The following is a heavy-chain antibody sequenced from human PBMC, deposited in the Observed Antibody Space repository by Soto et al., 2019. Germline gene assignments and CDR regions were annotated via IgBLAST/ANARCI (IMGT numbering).Heavy chain of an antibody. D-gene: IGHD3-3*02. Sequence: SETLSLTFTVSGGSISIYYWSWILQPPGKGLEWIGYIYYSGTHNYKTYLKSRVNINPDTSKNQFSMKLNSVTTEDTAVYYCAREGINTDAFDIWGQGTMVTVSS. V-gene: IGHV4-59*01. CDR3: AREGINTDAFDI. CDR1: GGSISIYY. CDR2: IYYSGTH. J-gene: IGHJ3*02.